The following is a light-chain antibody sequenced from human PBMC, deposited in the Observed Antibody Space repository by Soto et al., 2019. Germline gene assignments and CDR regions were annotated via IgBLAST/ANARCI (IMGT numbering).Light chain of an antibody. Sequence: QSVLTQPPSVSAAPGQKVTISCSGSSSNIENNYVSWYQQLPGTASKLLIYDNNKRPSEIPDRFSGSRSGTSATLGITGPQGGDGADYHWGTGDSSLRGVVFGGGTKLPAL. CDR1: SSNIENNY. CDR2: DNN. V-gene: IGLV1-51*01. CDR3: GTGDSSLRGVV. J-gene: IGLJ2*01.